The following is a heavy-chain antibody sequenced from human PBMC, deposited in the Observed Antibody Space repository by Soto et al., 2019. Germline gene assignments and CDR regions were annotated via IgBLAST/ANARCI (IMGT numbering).Heavy chain of an antibody. J-gene: IGHJ4*02. D-gene: IGHD3-16*02. V-gene: IGHV3-11*01. CDR3: ARDSANLGELSLATYFDY. Sequence: PGGSLRLSCAASGFTFSDYYMSWIRQAPGKGLEWVSYISSSGSTIYYADSVKGRFTISRDNAKNSLYLQMNSLRAEDTAVYYCARDSANLGELSLATYFDYWGQGTLVTVSS. CDR1: GFTFSDYY. CDR2: ISSSGSTI.